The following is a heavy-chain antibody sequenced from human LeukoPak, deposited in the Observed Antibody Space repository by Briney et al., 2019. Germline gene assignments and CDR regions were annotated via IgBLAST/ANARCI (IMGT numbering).Heavy chain of an antibody. D-gene: IGHD3-9*01. CDR3: ARAYDILTGYYSF. J-gene: IGHJ4*02. Sequence: PGRSLRLSCAASGFTFSSYAMHWVRQAPGKGLERVAVISYDGSNKYYADSVKGRFTISRDNSKNTLYLQMNSLRAEDTAVYYCARAYDILTGYYSFWGQGTLVTVSS. CDR1: GFTFSSYA. CDR2: ISYDGSNK. V-gene: IGHV3-30-3*01.